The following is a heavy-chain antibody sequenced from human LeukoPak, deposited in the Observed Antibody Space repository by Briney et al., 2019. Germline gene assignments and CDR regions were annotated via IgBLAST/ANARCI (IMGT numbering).Heavy chain of an antibody. CDR1: GYSISGGYD. CDR3: ARGLRGYCSSTSCYA. V-gene: IGHV4-38-2*02. D-gene: IGHD2-2*01. CDR2: IYHSGST. Sequence: SETLSLTCTVSGYSISGGYDWGWIGQPPRKGLEWIGSIYHSGSTDYNPSLKSRVTISVDTSKNQFSLKLSSVAAADTAVYYCARGLRGYCSSTSCYAWSQGTLVTVSS. J-gene: IGHJ5*02.